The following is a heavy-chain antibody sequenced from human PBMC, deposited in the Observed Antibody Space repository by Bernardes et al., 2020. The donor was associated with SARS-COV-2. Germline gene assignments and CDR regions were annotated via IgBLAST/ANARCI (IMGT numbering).Heavy chain of an antibody. J-gene: IGHJ4*02. CDR3: KAAGKDTIAVAGTEVFDY. CDR1: GFTFSSYA. Sequence: GGSLRLSCAASGFTFSSYAMSWVRQAPGKGLEWVSAISGSGGSTYYADSVKGRFTISRDNSKNTLYLQMNSLRAEDTAVYYCKAAGKDTIAVAGTEVFDYWGQGTLVTVSS. CDR2: ISGSGGST. D-gene: IGHD6-19*01. V-gene: IGHV3-23*01.